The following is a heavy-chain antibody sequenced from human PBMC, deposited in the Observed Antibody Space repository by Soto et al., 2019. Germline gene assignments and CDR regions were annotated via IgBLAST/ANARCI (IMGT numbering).Heavy chain of an antibody. V-gene: IGHV3-53*01. CDR2: IYSGGST. D-gene: IGHD5-18*01. CDR3: ARDSGYPTRDQGYYYHGMHV. Sequence: GGSLRLSCAASGFTVSSNYMSWVRQAPGKGLEWVSVIYSGGSTYYADSVKGRFTISRDNSKNTLYLQMNSLRAEDTAVYYCARDSGYPTRDQGYYYHGMHVWGPAPTVTVS. CDR1: GFTVSSNY. J-gene: IGHJ6*02.